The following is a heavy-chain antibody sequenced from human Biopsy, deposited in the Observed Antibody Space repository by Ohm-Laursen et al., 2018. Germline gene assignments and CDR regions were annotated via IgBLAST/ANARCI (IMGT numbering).Heavy chain of an antibody. D-gene: IGHD3-3*01. J-gene: IGHJ4*02. CDR1: YGSISGHF. Sequence: SETLSLTCAVTYGSISGHFWTWIRQPPGKGLEWIGYFRFEDRTSYNSSLKSRVTISADTSKNQFSLRLSSVTAADTAVYYCARRTLFTHYFDSWGPGTLVTVSS. CDR2: FRFEDRT. CDR3: ARRTLFTHYFDS. V-gene: IGHV4-59*08.